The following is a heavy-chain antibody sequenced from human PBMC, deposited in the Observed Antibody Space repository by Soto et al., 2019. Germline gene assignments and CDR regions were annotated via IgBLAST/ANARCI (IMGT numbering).Heavy chain of an antibody. J-gene: IGHJ4*02. CDR1: GFTFSSHG. D-gene: IGHD1-26*01. CDR2: ILHDGSLT. CDR3: VKDRASGVRWPTFDF. Sequence: QVQLVESGGGAVQPGKSLRLSCAASGFTFSSHGMHWVRQAPGKGLEWLALILHDGSLTFYGDSVKGRFTISRDNSKNTLNMQMSSLRVEGTALYYCVKDRASGVRWPTFDFWGQGALVTVSS. V-gene: IGHV3-30*18.